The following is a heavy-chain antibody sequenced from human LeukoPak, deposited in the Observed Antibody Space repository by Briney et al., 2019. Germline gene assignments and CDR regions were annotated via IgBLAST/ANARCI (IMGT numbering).Heavy chain of an antibody. CDR1: GFTFSNAW. V-gene: IGHV3-53*01. Sequence: SGGSLRLSCAASGFTFSNAWMSWVRQAPGKGLEWVSVIYSGGSTYYADSVKGRFTISRDDSKNTLYLQMNSLRAEDTAVYYCAKALNHIVVVSSFDCWGQGTLVTVSS. J-gene: IGHJ4*02. D-gene: IGHD2-21*01. CDR2: IYSGGST. CDR3: AKALNHIVVVSSFDC.